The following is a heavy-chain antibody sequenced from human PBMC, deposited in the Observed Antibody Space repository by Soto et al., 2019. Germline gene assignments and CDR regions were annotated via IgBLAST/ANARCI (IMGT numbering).Heavy chain of an antibody. CDR1: GFTFSIYW. D-gene: IGHD6-19*01. Sequence: EVQLVESGGGLVQPGGALRLSCAASGFTFSIYWMSWVRQAPGKGLEWVANIKPDGSEKYYVGSVKGRFTISRDNAKNPLYLQMNSLRAEDTAVYYCARASGGWGYWGQGTLVTVSS. J-gene: IGHJ4*02. CDR3: ARASGGWGY. CDR2: IKPDGSEK. V-gene: IGHV3-7*03.